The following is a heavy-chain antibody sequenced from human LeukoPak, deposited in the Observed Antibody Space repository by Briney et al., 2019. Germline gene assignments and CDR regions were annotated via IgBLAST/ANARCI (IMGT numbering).Heavy chain of an antibody. CDR2: ISYDGSNK. CDR1: GFTFNNYG. Sequence: GGSLRLSCAASGFTFNNYGMHWVRQAPGKGLEWVAVISYDGSNKYYADSVKGRFTISRDNSKNTLYLQMNSLRAEDTAVYYCAKSYDSSGFEYWGQGTLVTVSS. D-gene: IGHD3-22*01. CDR3: AKSYDSSGFEY. J-gene: IGHJ4*02. V-gene: IGHV3-30*18.